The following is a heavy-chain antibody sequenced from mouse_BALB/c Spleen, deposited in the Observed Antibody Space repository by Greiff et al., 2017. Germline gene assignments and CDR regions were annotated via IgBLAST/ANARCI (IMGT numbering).Heavy chain of an antibody. J-gene: IGHJ1*01. CDR2: ISSGGSYT. CDR1: GFTFSSYT. CDR3: TREGDYYGSSSFDV. V-gene: IGHV5-6-4*01. Sequence: EVKLEESGGGLVKPGGSLKLSCAASGFTFSSYTMSWVRQTPEKRLEWVATISSGGSYTYYPDSVKGRFTISRDNAKNTLYLQMSSLKSEDTAMYYCTREGDYYGSSSFDVWGAGTTVIVSS. D-gene: IGHD1-1*01.